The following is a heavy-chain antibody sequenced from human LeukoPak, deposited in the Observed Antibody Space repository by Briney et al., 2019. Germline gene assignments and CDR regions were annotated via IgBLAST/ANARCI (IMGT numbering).Heavy chain of an antibody. CDR2: INHSGST. CDR3: ARNPSHYSSVDY. J-gene: IGHJ4*02. V-gene: IGHV4-34*01. CDR1: GGSFSGYY. D-gene: IGHD4-4*01. Sequence: SETLSLTCAVYGGSFSGYYWIWIRQPPGKGLEWIGEINHSGSTNYNPSLKSRVTISVDTSKNQFSLKLSSVTAADTAVYYCARNPSHYSSVDYWGQGTLSPSPQ.